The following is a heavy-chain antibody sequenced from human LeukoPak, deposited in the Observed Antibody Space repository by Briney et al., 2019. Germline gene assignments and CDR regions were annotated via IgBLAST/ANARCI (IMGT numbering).Heavy chain of an antibody. V-gene: IGHV4-4*02. J-gene: IGHJ4*02. D-gene: IGHD3-10*01. Sequence: SGTLSLTCAVSGGSISSSNWWSWVRQPPGKGLEWIGEIYHSGSTNYNPSLKSRVTISVDTSKNQFSLKLSSVTAADTAVYYCARVYGSGPNNGDYFDYWGQGTLVTVSS. CDR2: IYHSGST. CDR3: ARVYGSGPNNGDYFDY. CDR1: GGSISSSNW.